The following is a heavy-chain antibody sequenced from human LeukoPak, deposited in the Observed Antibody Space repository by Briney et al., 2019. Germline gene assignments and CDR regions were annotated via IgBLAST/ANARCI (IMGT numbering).Heavy chain of an antibody. CDR2: IIPIFGTA. J-gene: IGHJ6*02. CDR3: ARAAAGGDYGGLYYGMDV. D-gene: IGHD4-17*01. Sequence: SVKVSCKASGGTFSSYAISWVRQAPGQGLEWMGGIIPIFGTANYAQKFQGIVTITADESTSTAYMELSSLRSEDTAVYYCARAAAGGDYGGLYYGMDVWGQGTTVTVSS. CDR1: GGTFSSYA. V-gene: IGHV1-69*13.